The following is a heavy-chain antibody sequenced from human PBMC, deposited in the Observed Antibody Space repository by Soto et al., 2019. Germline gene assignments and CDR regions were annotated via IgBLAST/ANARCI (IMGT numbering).Heavy chain of an antibody. D-gene: IGHD5-12*01. V-gene: IGHV4-59*01. J-gene: IGHJ6*02. CDR2: IYYSGST. Sequence: SETLSLTCTVSVGSISSYYWSWIRQPPGKGLEWIGYIYYSGSTNYNPSLKSRVTISVDTSKNQFSLKLSSVTAADTAVYYCARGYKHGMDVWGQGTTVTVSS. CDR3: ARGYKHGMDV. CDR1: VGSISSYY.